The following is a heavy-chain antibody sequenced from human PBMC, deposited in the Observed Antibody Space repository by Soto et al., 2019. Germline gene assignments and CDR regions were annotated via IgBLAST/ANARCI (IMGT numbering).Heavy chain of an antibody. CDR3: ARRLRFLEWSRHHYYYYGMDV. CDR2: IIPIFGTA. CDR1: GGTFSSYA. V-gene: IGHV1-69*01. J-gene: IGHJ6*02. Sequence: QVQLVQSGAEVKKPGSSVKVSCKASGGTFSSYAISWVRQAPGQGLEWMGGIIPIFGTANYAQKFQGRVTITADESTSTAYMELSRLRSEDTAVYYCARRLRFLEWSRHHYYYYGMDVWGQGTTVTVSS. D-gene: IGHD3-3*01.